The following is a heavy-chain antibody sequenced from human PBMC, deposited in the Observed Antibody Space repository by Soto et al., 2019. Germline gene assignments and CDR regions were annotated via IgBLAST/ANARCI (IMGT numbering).Heavy chain of an antibody. CDR3: ARLSVPAASFDY. V-gene: IGHV4-59*08. Sequence: SETLSLTCTVSGGSISSYYWSWIRQPPGKGLEWIGYIYYSGSTNYNPSLKSRVTISVDTSKNQFSLKLSSVTAADTAVYYCARLSVPAASFDYWGQGTLVTAPQ. CDR1: GGSISSYY. J-gene: IGHJ4*02. D-gene: IGHD2-2*01. CDR2: IYYSGST.